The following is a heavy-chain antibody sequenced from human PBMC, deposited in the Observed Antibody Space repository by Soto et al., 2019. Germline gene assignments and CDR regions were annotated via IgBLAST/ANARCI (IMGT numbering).Heavy chain of an antibody. V-gene: IGHV5-51*01. CDR1: GYNFIAHW. CDR3: ARHRGVGCRGTNSYSDDDYCFDS. D-gene: IGHD2-15*01. J-gene: IGHJ4*02. CDR2: IYPNDSDV. Sequence: GESLKISCKGFGYNFIAHWIAWVRQMPGKGLEWMGIIYPNDSDVTYSPSFQGQVTISADKSISVAFLQWSSLKASDTAIYYCARHRGVGCRGTNSYSDDDYCFDSWGQCTQVTVSS.